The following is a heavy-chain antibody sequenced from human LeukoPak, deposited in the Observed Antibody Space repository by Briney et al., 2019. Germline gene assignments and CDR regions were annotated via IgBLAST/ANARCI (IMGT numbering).Heavy chain of an antibody. CDR1: GDSISRMSYY. V-gene: IGHV4-39*01. Sequence: LSETPSLTCTVSGDSISRMSYYWGWIRQPPGKGLEWIGSIYYTASTYYNSSLRSRVTISVDTSKNQFSLKLSSVTAADTALYYCAREAGIGTYDFDYWGQGTRVTVSS. J-gene: IGHJ4*02. CDR3: AREAGIGTYDFDY. D-gene: IGHD3-16*01. CDR2: IYYTAST.